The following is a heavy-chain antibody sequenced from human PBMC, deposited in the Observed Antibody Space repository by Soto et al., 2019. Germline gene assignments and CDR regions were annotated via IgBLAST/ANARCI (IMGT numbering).Heavy chain of an antibody. D-gene: IGHD5-18*01. CDR3: AKESLGYTYGNFDF. CDR2: ITSSGSMI. CDR1: GFIFTSHA. V-gene: IGHV3-23*01. J-gene: IGHJ4*02. Sequence: EVQLLESGGGLAQPGGSLRLSCAASGFIFTSHAMSWVRQAPGEGLEWVSGITSSGSMIHYADSVKGRFSISRDNSNNILYLQMDSLRVEETAIYYCAKESLGYTYGNFDFWGLGILVTVSS.